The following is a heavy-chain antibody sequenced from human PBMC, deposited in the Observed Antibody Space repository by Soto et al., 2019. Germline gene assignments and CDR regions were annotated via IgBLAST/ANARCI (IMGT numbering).Heavy chain of an antibody. CDR3: ARARLTFAYGMDV. CDR2: IYHSGST. CDR1: GGSISSSNW. J-gene: IGHJ6*02. V-gene: IGHV4-4*02. D-gene: IGHD3-16*01. Sequence: SETLSLTCAVSGGSISSSNWWSCVRQPPGKGLEWIGDIYHSGSTNYNPSLKSRVTISMDTSKNQFSLNLKSVTTADTAVYYCARARLTFAYGMDVWGQGATVTVSS.